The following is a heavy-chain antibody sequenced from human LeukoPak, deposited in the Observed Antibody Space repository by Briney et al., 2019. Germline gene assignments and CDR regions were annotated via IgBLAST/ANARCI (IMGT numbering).Heavy chain of an antibody. D-gene: IGHD1-26*01. Sequence: GGSLRLSCAASGFTFGIYAMNWVRQAPGKGLEWVSSISPSGSTTYYADSVKGRFTISRDNTKNTLYLQMNSLRAEDTAVYYCARQSLWMGANDYWGQGTLVTVSS. CDR2: ISPSGSTT. J-gene: IGHJ4*02. CDR1: GFTFGIYA. CDR3: ARQSLWMGANDY. V-gene: IGHV3-23*01.